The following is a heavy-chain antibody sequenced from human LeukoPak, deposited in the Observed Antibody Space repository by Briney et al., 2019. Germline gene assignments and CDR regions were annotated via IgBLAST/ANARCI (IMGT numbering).Heavy chain of an antibody. J-gene: IGHJ4*02. CDR1: GFSFSAYW. CDR2: INPAGSET. CDR3: ARFGYVAAVDV. V-gene: IGHV3-7*01. Sequence: GGSLRLSCAASGFSFSAYWMTWVRQAPGTGLEWVANINPAGSETYYVDPVKGRFSISRDNAKNLVYLQMNSLRAEDTSVYHCARFGYVAAVDVWGQGTPVTVSS. D-gene: IGHD2-15*01.